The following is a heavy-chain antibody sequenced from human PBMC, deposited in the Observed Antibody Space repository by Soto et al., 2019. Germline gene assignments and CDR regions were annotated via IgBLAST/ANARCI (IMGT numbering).Heavy chain of an antibody. V-gene: IGHV3-48*03. CDR3: ARGGGIAARFYYYYGMDV. J-gene: IGHJ6*02. D-gene: IGHD6-6*01. CDR2: ISSSGSTI. Sequence: GGSLRLSCAASGFTFSSYEMNWVRQAPGKGLEWVSYISSSGSTIYYADSVKGRFTISRDNAKNSLYLQMNSLRAEDTAVYYCARGGGIAARFYYYYGMDVWGQGTTVTVSS. CDR1: GFTFSSYE.